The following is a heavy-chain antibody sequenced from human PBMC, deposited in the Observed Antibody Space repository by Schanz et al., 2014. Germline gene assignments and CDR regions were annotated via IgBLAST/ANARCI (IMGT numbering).Heavy chain of an antibody. Sequence: QVQLVQSGPAVKKPGASMKVSCLASGYSFTEYFLHWVRQAPGQGLEWMGWISAYNGNTNYAQKLQGRVTMTTDTSTSTAYMELRSLRSDDTAVYYCARGGYSSGWYDRDIAHFDYWGQGTLVTVSS. D-gene: IGHD6-19*01. V-gene: IGHV1-18*01. CDR3: ARGGYSSGWYDRDIAHFDY. CDR1: GYSFTEYF. CDR2: ISAYNGNT. J-gene: IGHJ4*02.